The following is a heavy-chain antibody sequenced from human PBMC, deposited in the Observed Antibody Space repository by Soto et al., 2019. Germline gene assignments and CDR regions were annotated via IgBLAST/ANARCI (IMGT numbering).Heavy chain of an antibody. CDR2: ISAYNGNK. Sequence: ASVKVSCKASGYTFTNYGINWVRQAPGHRLEWMGWISAYNGNKRFAQKFQGRVTMTTDASTSTAYMELRNLRSDDTAVYYCAKPNSVNYYDASGYHDAFDFWGQGTMVTVSS. CDR3: AKPNSVNYYDASGYHDAFDF. V-gene: IGHV1-18*04. D-gene: IGHD3-22*01. J-gene: IGHJ3*01. CDR1: GYTFTNYG.